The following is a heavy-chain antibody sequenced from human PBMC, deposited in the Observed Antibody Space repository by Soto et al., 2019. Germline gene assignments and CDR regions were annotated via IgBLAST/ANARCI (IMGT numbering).Heavy chain of an antibody. Sequence: PSETLSLTCTVSGVSINTNNYYWGWIRQPPGKGLEWIGSIYHLGTTYYTPSLKSRVTISIDTSKNQYSLKLMSVTAADTAVYFCAAILVGATRHTDHGHWGKGTLVTVSS. CDR3: AAILVGATRHTDHGH. D-gene: IGHD2-15*01. V-gene: IGHV4-39*01. CDR2: IYHLGTT. J-gene: IGHJ4*02. CDR1: GVSINTNNYY.